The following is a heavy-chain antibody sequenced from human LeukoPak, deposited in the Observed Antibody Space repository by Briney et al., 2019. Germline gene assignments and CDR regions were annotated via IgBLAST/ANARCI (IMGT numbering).Heavy chain of an antibody. CDR3: ASRYYYDSSGYYYGDAFDI. CDR1: GFTFSSYG. CDR2: ISGSGSTI. D-gene: IGHD3-22*01. V-gene: IGHV3-48*04. Sequence: GGTLRLSCAASGFTFSSYGMSWVRQAPGKGLEWVSGISGSGSTIYYADSVKGRFTISRDNAKNSLYLQMNSLRAEDTAVYYCASRYYYDSSGYYYGDAFDIWGQGTMVTVSS. J-gene: IGHJ3*02.